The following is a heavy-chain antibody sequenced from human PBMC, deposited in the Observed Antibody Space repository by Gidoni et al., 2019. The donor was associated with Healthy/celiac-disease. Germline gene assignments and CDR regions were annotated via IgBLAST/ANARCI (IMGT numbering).Heavy chain of an antibody. CDR2: IYPGDSDT. CDR1: GYSFTSYW. Sequence: EVQLVQSGAEVKKPGESRKISCKGSGYSFTSYWIGWVRQMPGKGLAWMGIIYPGDSDTRYSPSFQGQVTISADKSISTAYLQWSSLKASDTAMYYCARRAYYYDSSGSSFDYWGQGTLVTVSS. V-gene: IGHV5-51*03. D-gene: IGHD3-22*01. CDR3: ARRAYYYDSSGSSFDY. J-gene: IGHJ4*02.